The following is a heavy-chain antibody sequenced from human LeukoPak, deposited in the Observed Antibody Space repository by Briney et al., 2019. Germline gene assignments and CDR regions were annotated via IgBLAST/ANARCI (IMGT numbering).Heavy chain of an antibody. Sequence: NRGESLKISCKGSGYSFTSYWIGWVRQMPGKGLEWMGIIYPGDSDTRYSPSFQGQVTISADKSISTAYLQWSSLKASDTAMYYCARHFTEQWLDENGFDPWGQGTLVTVSS. CDR1: GYSFTSYW. V-gene: IGHV5-51*01. D-gene: IGHD6-19*01. J-gene: IGHJ5*02. CDR3: ARHFTEQWLDENGFDP. CDR2: IYPGDSDT.